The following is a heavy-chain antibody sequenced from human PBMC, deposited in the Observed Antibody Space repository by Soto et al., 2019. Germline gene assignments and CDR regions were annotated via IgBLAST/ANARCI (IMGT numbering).Heavy chain of an antibody. V-gene: IGHV3-30-3*01. D-gene: IGHD1-26*01. J-gene: IGHJ4*02. CDR1: GFTFSSYA. CDR3: ARDRSLGSLGTLAY. Sequence: GGSLRLSCAASGFTFSSYAMHWVRQAPGKGLEWVAVISYDGSNKYYADSVKGRFTISRDNSKNTLYLQMNSLRAEDTAVYYCARDRSLGSLGTLAYWGQGTLVTVSS. CDR2: ISYDGSNK.